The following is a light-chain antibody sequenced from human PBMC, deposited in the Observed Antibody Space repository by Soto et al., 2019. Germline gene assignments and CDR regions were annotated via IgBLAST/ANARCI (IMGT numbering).Light chain of an antibody. CDR2: EVS. V-gene: IGLV2-14*01. J-gene: IGLJ2*01. Sequence: QSALTQPASVSGSPGQSITISCTGTSSDVGGYKYVSWYQQYPGKAPRLMIYEVSDRPSGVSNRFSGSKSGNTASLTISGLQAEDEADYYCSSYTSSRTLVFGGGTKVTVL. CDR1: SSDVGGYKY. CDR3: SSYTSSRTLV.